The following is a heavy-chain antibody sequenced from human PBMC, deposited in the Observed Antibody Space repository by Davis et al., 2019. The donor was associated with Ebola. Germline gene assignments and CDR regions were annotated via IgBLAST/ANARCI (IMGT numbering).Heavy chain of an antibody. D-gene: IGHD6-13*01. V-gene: IGHV4-61*05. CDR2: IYYSGST. CDR3: ARLRYSSSWYSTRYDAFDI. CDR1: GGSISSSSYY. Sequence: PGGSLRLSCTVSGGSISSSSYYWGWIRQPPGKGLEWIGYIYYSGSTNYNPSLKSRVTISVDTSKNQFSLKLSSVTAADTAVYYCARLRYSSSWYSTRYDAFDIWGQGTMVTVSS. J-gene: IGHJ3*02.